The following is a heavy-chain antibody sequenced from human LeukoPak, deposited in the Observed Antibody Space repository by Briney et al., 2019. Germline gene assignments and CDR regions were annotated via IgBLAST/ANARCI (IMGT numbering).Heavy chain of an antibody. Sequence: PSQTLSLTCIVAGGSISSYYWSWIRQPPGKGMEWIGYIYYIGSTTYNPSLKSRVTISVATSKNQFSRRRSAVTSAATPVYYGAGGGWSWNPYYYYYMDVWGKGTTVTVSS. V-gene: IGHV4-59*01. D-gene: IGHD1-1*01. CDR1: GGSISSYY. CDR2: IYYIGST. CDR3: AGGGWSWNPYYYYYMDV. J-gene: IGHJ6*03.